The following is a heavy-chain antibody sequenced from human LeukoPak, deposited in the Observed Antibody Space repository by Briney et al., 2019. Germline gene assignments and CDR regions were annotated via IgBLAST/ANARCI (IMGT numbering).Heavy chain of an antibody. CDR2: INPKSGAA. CDR3: ARGAEAETSPLDF. D-gene: IGHD6-13*01. Sequence: ASLKVSCKTSGYTFTTYGISWLRQAPGQGLEWLGWINPKSGAADYAQQFRGRVTMTRDTSINTDYMEMKRVTSDDTAVYYCARGAEAETSPLDFWGQGTLVIVS. V-gene: IGHV1-2*02. J-gene: IGHJ4*02. CDR1: GYTFTTYG.